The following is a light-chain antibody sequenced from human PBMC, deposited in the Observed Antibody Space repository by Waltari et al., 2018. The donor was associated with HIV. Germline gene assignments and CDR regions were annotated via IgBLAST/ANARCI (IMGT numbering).Light chain of an antibody. V-gene: IGLV2-14*03. CDR3: CSYATGTIVV. Sequence: QPALTQPASVSGSPGETITISCTGTSRHVGGFTLITWYQQHPGKAPNLLTRDVTKRLPGISDRFTASKSGNTAYLTISGLQSEDEADYYCCSYATGTIVVFGGGTRLTVL. J-gene: IGLJ2*01. CDR1: SRHVGGFTL. CDR2: DVT.